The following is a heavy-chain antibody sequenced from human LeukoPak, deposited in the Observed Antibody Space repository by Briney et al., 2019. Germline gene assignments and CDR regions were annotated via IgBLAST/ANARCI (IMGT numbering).Heavy chain of an antibody. CDR3: ARAVGKAAGTLGY. D-gene: IGHD6-13*01. CDR2: IYSGGST. CDR1: GFTVCSNY. Sequence: GGSLRLSCAASGFTVCSNYMSWVRQAPGKGLEWVSVIYSGGSTYYADSVKGRFTISRDNSKNTLYLQMNSLRAEDTAVYYCARAVGKAAGTLGYWGQGTLVTVSS. V-gene: IGHV3-53*01. J-gene: IGHJ4*02.